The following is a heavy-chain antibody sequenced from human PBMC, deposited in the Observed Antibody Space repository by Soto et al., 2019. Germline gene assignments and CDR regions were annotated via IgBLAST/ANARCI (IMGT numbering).Heavy chain of an antibody. CDR3: EREGTQKDYYGMDV. CDR1: GGSFSGYY. J-gene: IGHJ6*02. V-gene: IGHV4-34*01. CDR2: INHSGST. D-gene: IGHD3-10*01. Sequence: QVQLQQWGAGLLKPSETLSLTCAVYGGSFSGYYWSWIRQPPGKGLEWIGEINHSGSTNYNPSLKIRVTISVDTSKNQTSLKPSSVTAADTAVYYCEREGTQKDYYGMDVWGQGTTVTVSS.